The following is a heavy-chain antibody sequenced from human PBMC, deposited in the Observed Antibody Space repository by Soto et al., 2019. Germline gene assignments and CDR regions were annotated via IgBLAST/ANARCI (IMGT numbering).Heavy chain of an antibody. Sequence: GGSLRLSCAASGFTFSSYAMSWVRQAPGKGLEWVSAISGSGGTTYYADSVKGRFTISRDNSKNTLYLQMNSLRAEDTAVYYCAKEAYCGGDCYLYYFNYWGQGTLVTVSS. CDR3: AKEAYCGGDCYLYYFNY. V-gene: IGHV3-23*01. CDR1: GFTFSSYA. CDR2: ISGSGGTT. D-gene: IGHD2-21*02. J-gene: IGHJ4*02.